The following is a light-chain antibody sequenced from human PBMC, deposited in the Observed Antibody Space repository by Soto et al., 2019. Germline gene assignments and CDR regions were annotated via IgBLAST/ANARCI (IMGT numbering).Light chain of an antibody. CDR2: ELS. Sequence: QSALTQPASVSGSPGPSITISCTGTSSDVGGYNYVSWYQQHPGKAHKLMIYELSNRPSGVSDRFSGSQSGNTASLTLSGLQAEDEADYYCSSYASSSPVVFGGGTHLTLL. J-gene: IGLJ2*01. CDR3: SSYASSSPVV. V-gene: IGLV2-14*01. CDR1: SSDVGGYNY.